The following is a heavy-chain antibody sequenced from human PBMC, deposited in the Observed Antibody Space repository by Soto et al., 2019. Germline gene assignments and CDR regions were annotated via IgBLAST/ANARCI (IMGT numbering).Heavy chain of an antibody. CDR3: TTNPSGYSYGYFY. V-gene: IGHV3-15*01. Sequence: LRLSCAASGFTVSNAWMSWVRQAPGKGLEWVGRIKSKTDGGTTDYAAPVKGRFTISRDDSKNTLYLQMNSLKTEDTAVYYCTTNPSGYSYGYFYWGQGTLVTVSS. CDR1: GFTVSNAW. CDR2: IKSKTDGGTT. D-gene: IGHD5-18*01. J-gene: IGHJ4*02.